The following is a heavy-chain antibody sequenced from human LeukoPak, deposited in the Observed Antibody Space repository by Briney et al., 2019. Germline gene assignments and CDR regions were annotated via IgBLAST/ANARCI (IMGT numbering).Heavy chain of an antibody. J-gene: IGHJ4*02. Sequence: GGSLRLSCAASGFTFSSYAMSWVRQAPGKGLEWVSAISGSGGSTYYADSVKGRFTISRDNSKNTLYLQMNSLRAEDTAVYYCAKNYDIVVVPAASPLDYWGQGTLVTVSS. CDR3: AKNYDIVVVPAASPLDY. CDR1: GFTFSSYA. D-gene: IGHD2-2*01. CDR2: ISGSGGST. V-gene: IGHV3-23*01.